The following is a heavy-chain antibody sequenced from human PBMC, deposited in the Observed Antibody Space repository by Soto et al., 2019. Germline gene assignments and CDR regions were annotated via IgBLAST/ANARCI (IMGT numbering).Heavy chain of an antibody. CDR2: IFSDNER. CDR3: VRVNADSYQFYYGMDV. CDR1: GFSLTTGRMG. Sequence: QVTLKESGPVLVKPTETLTLTCTVSGFSLTTGRMGVSWIRQSPGKALEWLAHIFSDNERSYSTSMQGRLTISKDSSGSQVVLSMTHMDPVDSGTYYRVRVNADSYQFYYGMDVWGQGTTVTVSS. D-gene: IGHD4-17*01. J-gene: IGHJ6*02. V-gene: IGHV2-26*01.